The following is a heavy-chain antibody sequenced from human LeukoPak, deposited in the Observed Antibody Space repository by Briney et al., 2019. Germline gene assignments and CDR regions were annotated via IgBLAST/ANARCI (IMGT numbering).Heavy chain of an antibody. CDR3: AGFSGGDYSHAFDI. D-gene: IGHD2-21*02. J-gene: IGHJ3*02. CDR2: INHSGST. V-gene: IGHV4-34*01. Sequence: PSETLSLTCAVYGGSFSGYYWSWIRQPPGKGLEWIGEINHSGSTNYNPSLKSRVTISVDTSKNQFSLKLSSVTAADTAVYYCAGFSGGDYSHAFDIWGQGTMVTVSS. CDR1: GGSFSGYY.